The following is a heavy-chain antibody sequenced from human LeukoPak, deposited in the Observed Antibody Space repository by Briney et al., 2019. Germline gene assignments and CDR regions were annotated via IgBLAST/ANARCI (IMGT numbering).Heavy chain of an antibody. Sequence: PGRSLRLSCAASGFTFSSYGMHWVRQAPGKGLEWVAVISYDGSNKYYADSVKGRFTISRDNSKNTLYLQMNSLRAEDTAVYYCVKGWDYDSSPPDYWGQGTLVTVSS. CDR3: VKGWDYDSSPPDY. V-gene: IGHV3-30*18. D-gene: IGHD3-22*01. CDR2: ISYDGSNK. CDR1: GFTFSSYG. J-gene: IGHJ4*02.